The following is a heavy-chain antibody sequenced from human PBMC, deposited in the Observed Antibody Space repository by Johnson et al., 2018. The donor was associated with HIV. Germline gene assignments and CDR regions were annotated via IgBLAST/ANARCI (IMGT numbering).Heavy chain of an antibody. CDR3: AKEGWAAAQEGWGAFDI. Sequence: LESGGGLVRQGASLRLSCAASGFTVSSYYMSWVRQAPGKGLEWVSVIYSGGTTSYADSVKGRFTISRDNSKNTLYLQMNSLRAEDTAVYYCAKEGWAAAQEGWGAFDIWGQGTMVTVSS. CDR2: IYSGGTT. CDR1: GFTVSSYY. V-gene: IGHV3-66*02. D-gene: IGHD6-13*01. J-gene: IGHJ3*02.